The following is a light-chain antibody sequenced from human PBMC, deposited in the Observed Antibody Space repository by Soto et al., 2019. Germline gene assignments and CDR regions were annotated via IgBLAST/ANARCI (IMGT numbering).Light chain of an antibody. Sequence: QSVLTQAPSASGTPGQRVTISCSGSSSNIGSNTVNWYQQLPGTAPKLLIYRNNQRPSGVPDRFSGSESGTSASLAIGGLQSEDEADYYCAAWDDSLNAGVFGGGTKLTVL. J-gene: IGLJ3*02. CDR1: SSNIGSNT. CDR2: RNN. V-gene: IGLV1-44*01. CDR3: AAWDDSLNAGV.